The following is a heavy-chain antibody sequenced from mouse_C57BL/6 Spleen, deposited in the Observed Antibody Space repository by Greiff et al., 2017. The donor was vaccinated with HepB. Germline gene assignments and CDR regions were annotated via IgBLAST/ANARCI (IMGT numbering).Heavy chain of an antibody. J-gene: IGHJ3*01. CDR2: IDPENGDT. CDR3: TTPYYYYGGAWFAY. D-gene: IGHD2-4*01. Sequence: EVQLQQSGAELVRPGASVKLSCTASGFNIKDDYMHWVKQRPEQGLEWIGWIDPENGDTEYASKFQGKATITADTSSNTTYLQLSSLTSEDTAVFYCTTPYYYYGGAWFAYWGQRTLVTVSA. CDR1: GFNIKDDY. V-gene: IGHV14-4*01.